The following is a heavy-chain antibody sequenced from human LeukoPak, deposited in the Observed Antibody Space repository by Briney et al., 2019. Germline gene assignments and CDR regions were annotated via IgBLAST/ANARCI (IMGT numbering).Heavy chain of an antibody. D-gene: IGHD3-22*01. CDR3: ATRGTYYDSSGYQPTDY. CDR1: GYTFTSYY. J-gene: IGHJ4*02. CDR2: INPSGGST. Sequence: ASVKVSCKASGYTFTSYYMHWVRQAPGQGLEWMGIINPSGGSTSYAQKFQGRVTMTRDMSTSTVYMELSSLRSEDTAVYYCATRGTYYDSSGYQPTDYRGQGTLVTVSS. V-gene: IGHV1-46*03.